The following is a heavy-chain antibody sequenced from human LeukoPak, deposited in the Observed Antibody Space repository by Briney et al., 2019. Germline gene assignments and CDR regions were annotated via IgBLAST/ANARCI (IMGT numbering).Heavy chain of an antibody. V-gene: IGHV1-18*01. J-gene: IGHJ4*02. CDR2: TSTYNGRT. CDR3: ARLNSTHLFDTIYHQLDY. Sequence: AASVKVSCKACNYTFISYSITWVRQAPGQGLEWMGWTSTYNGRTNYAPNFQDRVTMTSDRSTSTAYMELRSLRSDDTAVYYCARLNSTHLFDTIYHQLDYWGQGALVTVSS. D-gene: IGHD2/OR15-2a*01. CDR1: NYTFISYS.